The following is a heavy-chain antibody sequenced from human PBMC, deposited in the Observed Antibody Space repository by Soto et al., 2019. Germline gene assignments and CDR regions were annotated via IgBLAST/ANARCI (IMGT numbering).Heavy chain of an antibody. CDR2: INYSGRT. Sequence: PSETLSLTCTVSDVSVSSGDYHWTWIRQPPGKGLEWIGSINYSGRTYNNPALKSRLTMSLDTSKNQFSLKLNSVTAADTAMYYCVSCPATNYYDLNGYYYSWLDPWGQGTLVTVSS. J-gene: IGHJ5*02. D-gene: IGHD3-22*01. CDR1: DVSVSSGDYH. V-gene: IGHV4-30-4*01. CDR3: VSCPATNYYDLNGYYYSWLDP.